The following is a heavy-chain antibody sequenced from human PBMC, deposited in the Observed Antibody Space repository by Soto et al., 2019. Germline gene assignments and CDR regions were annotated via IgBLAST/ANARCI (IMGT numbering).Heavy chain of an antibody. CDR3: AREVRGVTDYFYHGMDV. J-gene: IGHJ6*02. D-gene: IGHD3-10*01. V-gene: IGHV4-30-4*01. CDR2: IYYSGST. Sequence: TLSLTCTVSGGSISSGDYYWSWIRQPPGKGLEWIGYIYYSGSTYYNPSLKGRVTISLDTSKNQFSLKLSSVTAADTAVYYCAREVRGVTDYFYHGMDVWGQGTTVTVSS. CDR1: GGSISSGDYY.